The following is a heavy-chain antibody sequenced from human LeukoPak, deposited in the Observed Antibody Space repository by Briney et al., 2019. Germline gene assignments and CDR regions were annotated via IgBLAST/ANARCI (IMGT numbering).Heavy chain of an antibody. J-gene: IGHJ6*03. V-gene: IGHV4-4*07. CDR3: ARAPDSSGYDYYYYYMDV. CDR2: IYTSGST. D-gene: IGHD3-22*01. Sequence: KSSETLSLTCTVSGGSISSYYWSWIWQPAGKGLEWIGRIYTSGSTNYNPSLKSRVTISVDKSKNQFSLKLSSVTAADTAVYYCARAPDSSGYDYYYYYMDVWGKGTTVTVSS. CDR1: GGSISSYY.